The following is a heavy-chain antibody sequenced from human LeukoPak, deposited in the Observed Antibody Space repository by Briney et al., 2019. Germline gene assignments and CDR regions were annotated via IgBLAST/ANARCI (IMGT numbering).Heavy chain of an antibody. J-gene: IGHJ4*02. V-gene: IGHV3-33*01. CDR1: GFTFSSYG. D-gene: IGHD3-10*01. CDR2: IWYDGSNK. Sequence: GGSLRLSCAASGFTFSSYGMHWVRQAPGKGLEWVAVIWYDGSNKYYADSVKGRFTIPRDNSKNTLYLQMNSLRAEDTAVYYCARGNMVRGGRFDYWGQGTLVTVSS. CDR3: ARGNMVRGGRFDY.